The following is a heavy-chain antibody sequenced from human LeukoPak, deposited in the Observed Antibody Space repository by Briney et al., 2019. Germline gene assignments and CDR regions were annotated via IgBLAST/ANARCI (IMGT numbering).Heavy chain of an antibody. J-gene: IGHJ5*02. V-gene: IGHV4-59*12. D-gene: IGHD2-2*01. CDR3: AREGVPAAARGNWFDP. CDR2: IYYSGST. CDR1: GGSISSYY. Sequence: SETLSLTCTVSGGSISSYYWSWIRQPPGKGLEWIGYIYYSGSTNYNPSLKSRVTISVDTSKNQFSLKLSSVTAADTAVYYCAREGVPAAARGNWFDPWGQGTLVTVSS.